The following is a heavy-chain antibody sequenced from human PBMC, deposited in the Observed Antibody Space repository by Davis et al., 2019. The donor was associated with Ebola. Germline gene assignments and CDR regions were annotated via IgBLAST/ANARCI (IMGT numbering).Heavy chain of an antibody. CDR2: ISNSGGST. V-gene: IGHV3-23*01. D-gene: IGHD3-10*01. Sequence: GGSLRLSCAASGFTFSNYWMFWVRQAPGKGLEWVSAISNSGGSTHYADSVKGRFTISRDNSKNTLYLQMNYLRVEDTAVYYCARIEAYGAGNYFQYWGQGTLVTISS. CDR1: GFTFSNYW. CDR3: ARIEAYGAGNYFQY. J-gene: IGHJ4*02.